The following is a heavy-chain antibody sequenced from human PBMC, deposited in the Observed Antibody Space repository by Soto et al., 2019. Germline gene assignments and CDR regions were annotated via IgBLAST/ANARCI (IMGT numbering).Heavy chain of an antibody. Sequence: HLVESGGGLVQPGRSLRLSCTASGFTFDDYPMLWVRQRPGQGLEWVSGITWNSANVGYADSVSGRFTISRDNAKNSLFLQMDNLRPEDTAFYFCEKGGYCTDGSCYTEFAPRGQGTLVTVSS. V-gene: IGHV3-9*01. CDR3: EKGGYCTDGSCYTEFAP. CDR1: GFTFDDYP. J-gene: IGHJ5*02. CDR2: ITWNSANV. D-gene: IGHD2-15*01.